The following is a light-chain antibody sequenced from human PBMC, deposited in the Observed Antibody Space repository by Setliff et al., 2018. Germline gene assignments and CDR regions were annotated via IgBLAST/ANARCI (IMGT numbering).Light chain of an antibody. J-gene: IGLJ1*01. CDR3: CSYTGFSDV. CDR1: SRDVGASNY. Sequence: QSVLTQPRSVSGSPGQSVTISCTGASRDVGASNYVSWYQQHPGKVPKLLIYDVTNRPSGVPDRFSGTKSGNTASLTVSGLQAEDEADYYCCSYTGFSDVFGSGTKGTV. CDR2: DVT. V-gene: IGLV2-11*01.